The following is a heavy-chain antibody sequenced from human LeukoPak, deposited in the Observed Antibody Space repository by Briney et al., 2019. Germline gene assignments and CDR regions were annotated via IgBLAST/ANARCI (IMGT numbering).Heavy chain of an antibody. D-gene: IGHD3-22*01. J-gene: IGHJ3*02. Sequence: ASVKVSCKASGYTFTGYYMHWVRQAPGQGLEWMGWISAYNGNTNYEQKLQGRVTMTTDTSTSTAYMELRSLRSDDTAVYYCASLKNSYDSSGYLVTDAFDIWGRGTMVTVSS. CDR2: ISAYNGNT. CDR1: GYTFTGYY. CDR3: ASLKNSYDSSGYLVTDAFDI. V-gene: IGHV1-18*04.